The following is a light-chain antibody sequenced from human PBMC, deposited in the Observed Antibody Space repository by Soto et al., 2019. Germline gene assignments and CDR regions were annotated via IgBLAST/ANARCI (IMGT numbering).Light chain of an antibody. J-gene: IGKJ1*01. CDR1: QSVNIY. V-gene: IGKV3D-15*01. Sequence: EVVMTQFPATLSVSPGERATLSCRASQSVNIYLAWYQQKPGQAPRLLIFGATYRATDIPARFSGSGSGTDFTLTISSLQPEDFAVYYCHQYDNWWTFGQGTKVDIK. CDR3: HQYDNWWT. CDR2: GAT.